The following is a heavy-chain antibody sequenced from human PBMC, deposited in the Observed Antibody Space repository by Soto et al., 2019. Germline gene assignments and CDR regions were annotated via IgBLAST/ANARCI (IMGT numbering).Heavy chain of an antibody. CDR1: GYSFSNYW. D-gene: IGHD1-20*01. J-gene: IGHJ4*02. V-gene: IGHV5-51*01. CDR3: ARSRISGSTWTFDF. CDR2: IYPGDSDA. Sequence: LGESLKISCKASGYSFSNYWIGWVRQVPGKGLEWMGIIYPGDSDARYSPSFEGQVTISVDKSIDTAHLQWHSLKASDSAMYYCARSRISGSTWTFDFWGQGTLVTVSS.